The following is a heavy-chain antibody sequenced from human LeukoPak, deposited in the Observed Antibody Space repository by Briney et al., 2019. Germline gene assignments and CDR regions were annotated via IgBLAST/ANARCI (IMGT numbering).Heavy chain of an antibody. CDR3: AKDRYYYDSSAKEFDY. CDR1: GFTFSSYG. CDR2: IRYDGSNK. D-gene: IGHD3-22*01. J-gene: IGHJ4*02. Sequence: PGGSLRLSCAASGFTFSSYGMPWVRQAPGKGLEWVAFIRYDGSNKYYADSVKGRFTISRDNSKNTLYLQMNSLRAEDTAVYYCAKDRYYYDSSAKEFDYWGQGTLVTVSS. V-gene: IGHV3-30*02.